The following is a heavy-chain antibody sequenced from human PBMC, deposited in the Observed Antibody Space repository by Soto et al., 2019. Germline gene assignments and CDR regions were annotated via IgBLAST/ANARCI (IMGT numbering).Heavy chain of an antibody. CDR1: GFTFSSYG. D-gene: IGHD3-3*01. CDR3: AKDKGVRFLERIWYGMDV. Sequence: QVQLVESGGGVVQPGRSLRLSCAASGFTFSSYGMHWVRQAPGKGLEWVAVISYDGSNKYYADSVKGRFTISRDNSKNTLYLQMNSLRAEDTAVYYCAKDKGVRFLERIWYGMDVWGQGTTVTVSS. CDR2: ISYDGSNK. V-gene: IGHV3-30*18. J-gene: IGHJ6*02.